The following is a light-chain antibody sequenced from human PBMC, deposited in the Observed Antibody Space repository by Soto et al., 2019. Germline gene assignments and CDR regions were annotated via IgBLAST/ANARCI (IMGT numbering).Light chain of an antibody. Sequence: QSALTQPPSASGTPGQRVTISCSGRSSNIGTNAVSWYQQLPGTAPKLLIYNNRQRPSGVPDRFSGSKSGTSASLAISGLQSEDDADYYCAAWDDSLNSVVFGGGTKLTVL. J-gene: IGLJ2*01. CDR3: AAWDDSLNSVV. V-gene: IGLV1-44*01. CDR2: NNR. CDR1: SSNIGTNA.